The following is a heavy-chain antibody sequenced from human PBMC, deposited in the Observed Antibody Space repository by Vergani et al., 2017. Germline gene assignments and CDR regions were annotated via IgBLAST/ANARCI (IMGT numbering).Heavy chain of an antibody. CDR2: ISSSGSTI. CDR3: ARDGTTVTTDY. J-gene: IGHJ4*02. D-gene: IGHD4-17*01. V-gene: IGHV3-48*03. CDR1: GFTFSSYE. Sequence: EVQLLESGGGLVQPGGSLRLSCAASGFTFSSYEMNWVRQAPGKGLEWVSYISSSGSTIYYADSVKGRFTISRDNAKNSLYLQMNSLRAEDTAVYYCARDGTTVTTDYWGQGTLVTVSS.